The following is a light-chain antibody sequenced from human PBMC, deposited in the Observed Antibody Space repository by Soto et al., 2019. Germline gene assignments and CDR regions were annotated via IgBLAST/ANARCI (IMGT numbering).Light chain of an antibody. J-gene: IGKJ1*01. CDR1: QSVNTN. V-gene: IGKV3-15*01. Sequence: EIVMTQSPATLSVSPGERATFSCRASQSVNTNLAWYQQMPGQAPRLLIYGASTRASGIPARFSGSGSGTEFTHTISSLQSEDFAVYYCQQYNNWWTFGQGTRVDIK. CDR2: GAS. CDR3: QQYNNWWT.